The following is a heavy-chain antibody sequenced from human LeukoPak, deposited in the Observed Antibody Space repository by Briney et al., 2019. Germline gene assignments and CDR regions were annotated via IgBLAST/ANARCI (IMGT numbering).Heavy chain of an antibody. CDR1: GGSISPFY. J-gene: IGHJ4*02. V-gene: IGHV4-59*12. D-gene: IGHD6-13*01. Sequence: SETLSLTCTVSGGSISPFYWSWVRQPPGRGLEWIGFLYYSGSTNYNPSLKSRVTMSVDTSKNQFSLKLSSVTAADTAVYYCARGGSSWRRVDYWGQGTLVTVSS. CDR3: ARGGSSWRRVDY. CDR2: LYYSGST.